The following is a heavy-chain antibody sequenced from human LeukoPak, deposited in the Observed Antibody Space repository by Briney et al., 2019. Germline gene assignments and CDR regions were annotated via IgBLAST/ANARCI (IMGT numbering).Heavy chain of an antibody. CDR1: GFTFSSYW. CDR2: IKQDGSEK. V-gene: IGHV3-7*01. CDR3: ASEFGSYYYYYMDV. J-gene: IGHJ6*03. D-gene: IGHD3-16*01. Sequence: PGGSLRLSCAASGFTFSSYWMSWVRQAPGKGLEWVANIKQDGSEKYYVDSGKGRFTISRDNAKNSLYLQMNSLRAEDTAVYYCASEFGSYYYYYMDVWGKGTTVTVSS.